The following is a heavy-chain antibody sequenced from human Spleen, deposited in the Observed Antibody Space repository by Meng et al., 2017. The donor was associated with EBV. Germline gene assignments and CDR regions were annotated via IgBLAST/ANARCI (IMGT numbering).Heavy chain of an antibody. CDR1: GASLSSSNW. D-gene: IGHD4-17*01. J-gene: IGHJ4*02. CDR2: IYHSGPT. Sequence: QVRLKESCPRMVKPSGTLSLPCPGSGASLSSSNWWTWVRQPPGKGLEWIGEIYHSGPTNYNPSLKSRVTMSVDKSKNQFSLKMNSVTAADAAVYYCARGDRASMTTVTSLVYWGQGTLVTVSS. V-gene: IGHV4-4*02. CDR3: ARGDRASMTTVTSLVY.